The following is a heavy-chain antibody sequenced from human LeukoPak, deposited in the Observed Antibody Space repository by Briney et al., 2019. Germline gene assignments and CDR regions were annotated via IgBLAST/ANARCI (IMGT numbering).Heavy chain of an antibody. CDR1: GFTFSSYA. Sequence: GGSLRLSCAASGFTFSSYAMHWVRQAPGKGLEWVAVISYDGSNKYYADSVKGRFTISRDNSKNTLYLQMNSLRAEDTAVYYCARDKGFGSLFDYWGQGTLVTVSS. D-gene: IGHD3-10*01. CDR2: ISYDGSNK. CDR3: ARDKGFGSLFDY. V-gene: IGHV3-30-3*01. J-gene: IGHJ4*02.